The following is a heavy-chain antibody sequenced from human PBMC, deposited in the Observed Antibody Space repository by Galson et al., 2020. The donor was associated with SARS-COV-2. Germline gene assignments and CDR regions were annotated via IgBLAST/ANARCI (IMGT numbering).Heavy chain of an antibody. CDR1: GFNFSSYS. CDR3: ARVGGMATTPANYYYYGLDV. D-gene: IGHD2-15*01. CDR2: ISAGSSYI. J-gene: IGHJ6*02. Sequence: GGSLRLSCAASGFNFSSYSMNWVRQAPGKGLEWVSSISAGSSYIYYADSVRGRFTISRDNAKNSLYLQMNSLRADDTAVYYCARVGGMATTPANYYYYGLDVWGPGTTVTVSS. V-gene: IGHV3-21*01.